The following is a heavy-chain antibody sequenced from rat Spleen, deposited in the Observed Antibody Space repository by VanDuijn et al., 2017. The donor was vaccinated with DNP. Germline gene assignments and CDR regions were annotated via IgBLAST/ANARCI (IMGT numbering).Heavy chain of an antibody. CDR2: ISYDGDTT. J-gene: IGHJ2*01. Sequence: EVQLVESDGGLVQPGGSLKLSCAASGFTFSDYYMAWVRQAPAKGLEWVATISYDGDTTYYRDSVKGRFTISRDNAKNTLYLQMDSLRSEDTATYYCTTGVVDYWGQGVMVTVSS. CDR1: GFTFSDYY. V-gene: IGHV5-20*01. D-gene: IGHD1-1*01. CDR3: TTGVVDY.